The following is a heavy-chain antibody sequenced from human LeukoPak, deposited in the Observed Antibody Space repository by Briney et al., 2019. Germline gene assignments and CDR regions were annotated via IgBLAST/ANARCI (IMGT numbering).Heavy chain of an antibody. J-gene: IGHJ2*01. CDR1: GGSISSYY. CDR3: ARVRNYYWYFDL. V-gene: IGHV4-59*01. Sequence: SETLSLTCTVSGGSISSYYWSWIRQPPGKGLEWIGYIYYSGSTNYNPSLKSRVTISVDTSKNQFSLKLSSVTAADTAVYCCARVRNYYWYFDLWGRGTLVTVSS. CDR2: IYYSGST. D-gene: IGHD1-7*01.